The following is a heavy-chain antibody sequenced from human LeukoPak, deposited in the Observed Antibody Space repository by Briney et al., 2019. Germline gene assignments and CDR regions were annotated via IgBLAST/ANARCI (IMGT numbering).Heavy chain of an antibody. CDR1: GCSFRRYA. CDR3: AKAPVTACRGAVCYPFDY. D-gene: IGHD2-15*01. V-gene: IGHV3-23*01. J-gene: IGHJ4*02. CDR2: MNSSDDGR. Sequence: LRLSHATSGCSFRRYAMSWVLQPPAQGLEWVSAMNSSDDGRYYAASVRGRFANSRDPSRSTLYLQMNSLRAEDAAVYYCAKAPVTACRGAVCYPFDYWGQGTLVTVSS.